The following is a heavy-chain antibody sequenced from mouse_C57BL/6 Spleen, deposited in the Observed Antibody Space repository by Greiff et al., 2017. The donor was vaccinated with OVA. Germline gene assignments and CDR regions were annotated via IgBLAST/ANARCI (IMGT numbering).Heavy chain of an antibody. V-gene: IGHV3-6*01. J-gene: IGHJ4*01. CDR3: ARDRAPMDY. CDR1: GYSITSGYY. Sequence: DVKLQESGPGLVKPSQSLSLTCSVTGYSITSGYYWNWIRQFPGNKLEWMGYISYDGSNNYNPSLKNRISITRDTSKNQFFLKLNSVTTEDTATYYCARDRAPMDYWGQGTSVTVSS. D-gene: IGHD3-1*01. CDR2: ISYDGSN.